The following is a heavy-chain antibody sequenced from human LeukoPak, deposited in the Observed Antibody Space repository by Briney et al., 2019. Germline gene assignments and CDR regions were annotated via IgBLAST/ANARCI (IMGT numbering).Heavy chain of an antibody. CDR1: GFTFSSYA. D-gene: IGHD3-22*01. Sequence: GESLRLSCAASGFTFSSYAMSWVRQAPGKGLEWFSGINTSGGSTAYADSVKGRFTISRDNPRNTLYMQMNSLRAEDTALYYCAIMHPYYDGNGYWVQWGQGTLVTVSS. J-gene: IGHJ4*02. CDR3: AIMHPYYDGNGYWVQ. V-gene: IGHV3-23*01. CDR2: INTSGGST.